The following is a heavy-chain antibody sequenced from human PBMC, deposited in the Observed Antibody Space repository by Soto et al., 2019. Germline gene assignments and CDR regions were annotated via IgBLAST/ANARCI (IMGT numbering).Heavy chain of an antibody. Sequence: EVQLVESGGGLVKPGGSLRLSCAASGFTFSSYSMNWVRQAPGKGLEWVSSISSSSYIYYADSVKGRFTISRDNAKNSLYLQMNSLRAEDTAVYYCARLPTGYSSSWPWFDPWGQGTLVTVSS. J-gene: IGHJ5*02. CDR3: ARLPTGYSSSWPWFDP. D-gene: IGHD6-13*01. CDR2: ISSSSYI. V-gene: IGHV3-21*01. CDR1: GFTFSSYS.